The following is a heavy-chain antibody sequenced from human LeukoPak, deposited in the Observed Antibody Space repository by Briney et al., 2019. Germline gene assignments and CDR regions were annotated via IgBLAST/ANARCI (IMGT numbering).Heavy chain of an antibody. Sequence: ASVKVSCKASGYTFTGYYMHWVRQAPGQGFEWMGWVNPNSGGTNYAQKFQGRVTMTRDTSISTAYMELSRLRSDDTAVYYCARGYDFWSGYQHWGQGTLVTVSS. J-gene: IGHJ4*02. CDR3: ARGYDFWSGYQH. D-gene: IGHD3-3*01. CDR2: VNPNSGGT. CDR1: GYTFTGYY. V-gene: IGHV1-2*02.